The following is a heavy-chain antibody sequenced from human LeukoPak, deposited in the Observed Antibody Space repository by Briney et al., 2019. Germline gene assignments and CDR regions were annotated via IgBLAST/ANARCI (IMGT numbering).Heavy chain of an antibody. CDR3: ARDHNYAFDN. V-gene: IGHV3-48*01. J-gene: IGHJ4*02. D-gene: IGHD1-1*01. CDR2: IWIDSGNT. CDR1: GFPFIEYS. Sequence: GGSLRLSCTASGFPFIEYSMNWVRQAPGEGLEWISYIWIDSGNTKYADSVRGRFTISTDKAKNSLYLQMNSLRVEDTAVYYCARDHNYAFDNWGQGTLVSVAS.